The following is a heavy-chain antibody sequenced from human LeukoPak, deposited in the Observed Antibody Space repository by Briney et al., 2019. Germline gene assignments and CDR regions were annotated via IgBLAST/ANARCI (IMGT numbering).Heavy chain of an antibody. J-gene: IGHJ4*02. CDR2: ISWNSGSI. CDR3: AKDHYDILTGHFDY. V-gene: IGHV3-9*01. Sequence: GGSLRLSCAASGFTFDDYAMHWVRQAPGKGLEWVSGISWNSGSIGYADSVKGRFTISRDNAKNSLCLQMNSLRAEDTALYYCAKDHYDILTGHFDYWGQGTLVTVSS. CDR1: GFTFDDYA. D-gene: IGHD3-9*01.